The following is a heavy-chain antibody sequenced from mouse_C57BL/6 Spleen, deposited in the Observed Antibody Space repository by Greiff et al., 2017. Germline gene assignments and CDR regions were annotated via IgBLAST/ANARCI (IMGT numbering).Heavy chain of an antibody. CDR3: TASAMDY. D-gene: IGHD6-1*01. CDR1: GFNIKDDY. V-gene: IGHV14-4*01. Sequence: VQLQQSGAELVRPGASVKLSCTASGFNIKDDYMHWVKQRPEQGLEWIGWIDPENGDSAYASKFQGKATITADTSSNTPYLQLSSLTSADTAVYYCTASAMDYWGQGTSVTVSS. CDR2: IDPENGDS. J-gene: IGHJ4*01.